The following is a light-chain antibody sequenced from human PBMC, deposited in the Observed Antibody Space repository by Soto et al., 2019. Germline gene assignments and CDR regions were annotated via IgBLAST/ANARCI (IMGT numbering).Light chain of an antibody. J-gene: IGKJ4*01. CDR3: QQYDNLPLT. V-gene: IGKV1-33*01. CDR2: DAS. Sequence: DIQMTQSPASVSASVGDRVSITCRASQDISRWLAWHQQKPGKAPKLLIYDASDLETGVPSRFSGSGSGTDFTFTINSLQPEDIATYYCQQYDNLPLTFGGGTKVDIK. CDR1: QDISRW.